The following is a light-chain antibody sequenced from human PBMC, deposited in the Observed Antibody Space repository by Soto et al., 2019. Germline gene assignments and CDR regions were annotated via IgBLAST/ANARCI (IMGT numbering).Light chain of an antibody. CDR1: QSVSSYY. CDR3: QQCGSSPWT. V-gene: IGKV3-20*01. J-gene: IGKJ1*01. CDR2: AAS. Sequence: EIVLTQSPGTLSLSPGERATLSCRASQSVSSYYLAWYQQKPGQAPRLLIYAASSRATGIPDRFSGGGSGTDFTLTISRLEPEDFALYYCQQCGSSPWTLGQGTKVDI.